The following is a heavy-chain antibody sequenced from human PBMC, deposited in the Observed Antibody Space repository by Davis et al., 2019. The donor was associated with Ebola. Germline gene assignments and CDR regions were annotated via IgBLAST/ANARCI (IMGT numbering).Heavy chain of an antibody. Sequence: GESLKISCAASGFTFSTYTMTWVRQAPGKGLEWVSSISISSAFIYYADSVKGRFTVSRDNAKRSLSLQMNSLRAEDTGVYYCAGGESGWDASDIWGRGTMVTVSS. CDR2: ISISSAFI. J-gene: IGHJ3*02. CDR1: GFTFSTYT. V-gene: IGHV3-21*01. CDR3: AGGESGWDASDI. D-gene: IGHD6-19*01.